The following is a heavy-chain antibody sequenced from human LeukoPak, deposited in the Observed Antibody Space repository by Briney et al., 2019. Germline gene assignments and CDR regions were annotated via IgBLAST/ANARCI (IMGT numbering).Heavy chain of an antibody. CDR3: ARDTVYYYDSSGSMKY. V-gene: IGHV3-74*01. CDR2: IKGDGIET. D-gene: IGHD3-22*01. CDR1: GFTFSGSW. J-gene: IGHJ4*02. Sequence: GGSLRLSCAASGFTFSGSWMHWVRQAPGKGLVWVSRIKGDGIETNYADSVKGRFTISRDNSKNTLYLQMNSLRAEDTAVYYCARDTVYYYDSSGSMKYWGQGTLVTVSS.